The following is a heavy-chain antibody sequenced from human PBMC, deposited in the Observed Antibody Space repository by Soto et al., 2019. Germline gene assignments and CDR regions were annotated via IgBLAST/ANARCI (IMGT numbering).Heavy chain of an antibody. CDR3: ARTKSDFWNSYPQGYFDH. CDR1: GFIFSNYA. Sequence: PGGSLRLSCAASGFIFSNYAMHWVRQAPGRGLEYVSAISSSGQTTYYVDSVKGRFAISRDNSKNTLYLQMGSLRAEDTALYFCARTKSDFWNSYPQGYFDHWGQGALVTVSS. CDR2: ISSSGQTT. D-gene: IGHD3-3*01. V-gene: IGHV3-64*02. J-gene: IGHJ4*02.